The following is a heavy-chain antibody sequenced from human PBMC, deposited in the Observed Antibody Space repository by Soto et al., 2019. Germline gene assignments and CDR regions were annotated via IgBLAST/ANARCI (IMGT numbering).Heavy chain of an antibody. CDR1: GFTFSIYA. J-gene: IGHJ5*02. D-gene: IGHD3-22*01. Sequence: QVQLVESGGGVVQPGKSLRLSCEASGFTFSIYAMHWVRQAPGKGLEWVAVISYDGSKTFYADSAKGRFTVSRDSSKNTLYLQMNSLRADDTAIYYCAKGGGAGYYDSNAYSFDRWGQGTLVTVSS. V-gene: IGHV3-30*18. CDR2: ISYDGSKT. CDR3: AKGGGAGYYDSNAYSFDR.